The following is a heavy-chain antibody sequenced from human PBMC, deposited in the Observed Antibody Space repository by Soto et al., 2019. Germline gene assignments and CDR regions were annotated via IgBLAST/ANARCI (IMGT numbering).Heavy chain of an antibody. CDR3: ARQVVYGADYDRYYYYGMDV. D-gene: IGHD4-17*01. V-gene: IGHV1-69*13. CDR2: IIPIFGTA. J-gene: IGHJ6*02. Sequence: ASVKVSCKASGGTFSSYAISWVRQAPGQGLEWMGGIIPIFGTANYAQKFQGRVTITADESTSTAYMELSSLRSEDTAVYYCARQVVYGADYDRYYYYGMDVWGQGTTVTVSS. CDR1: GGTFSSYA.